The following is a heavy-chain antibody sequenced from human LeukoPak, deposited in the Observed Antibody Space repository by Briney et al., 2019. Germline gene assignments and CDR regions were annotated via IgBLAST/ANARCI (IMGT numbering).Heavy chain of an antibody. CDR3: AASMTTVTTPVDY. J-gene: IGHJ4*02. CDR2: ISSSSSYI. V-gene: IGHV3-21*01. D-gene: IGHD4-17*01. CDR1: TFTFSSYS. Sequence: GRSLRPACPASTFTFSSYSMNWVRQAPGKGLEWVSSISSSSSYIYYADSVKGRYTISRDNAKNSLYLQMNSLRAEDAAVYYCAASMTTVTTPVDYWGQGTLVTVSS.